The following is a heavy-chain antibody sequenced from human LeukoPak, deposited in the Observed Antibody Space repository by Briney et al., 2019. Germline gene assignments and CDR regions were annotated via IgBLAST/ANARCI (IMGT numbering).Heavy chain of an antibody. V-gene: IGHV5-51*01. CDR2: IYPGDSDT. CDR1: GYSFTSYW. D-gene: IGHD3-9*01. Sequence: GESLQISCKGSGYSFTSYWIGWVRQMPGKGLEWMGIIYPGDSDTRYSPSFQGQVAISADKSISTAYLQWSSLKASDTAMYYCASGLNAYYDILTGYGLFDYWGQGTLVTVSS. J-gene: IGHJ4*02. CDR3: ASGLNAYYDILTGYGLFDY.